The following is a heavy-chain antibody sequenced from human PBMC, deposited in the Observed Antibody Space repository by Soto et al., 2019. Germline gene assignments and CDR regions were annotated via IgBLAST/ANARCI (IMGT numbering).Heavy chain of an antibody. D-gene: IGHD4-17*01. Sequence: PSETLSLTCTVSGGSISSYYWSWIRQPPGKGLEWIGYIYYSGSTNYNPSLKSRVTISVDTSKNQSSLKLSSVTAADTAVYYCASFRGDFLYDYWGQGTLVTVS. CDR3: ASFRGDFLYDY. CDR1: GGSISSYY. CDR2: IYYSGST. J-gene: IGHJ4*02. V-gene: IGHV4-59*01.